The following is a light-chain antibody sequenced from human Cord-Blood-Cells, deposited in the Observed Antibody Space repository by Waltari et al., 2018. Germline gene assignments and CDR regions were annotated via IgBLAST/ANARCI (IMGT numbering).Light chain of an antibody. CDR1: ALPKQY. Sequence: SYELPQPPSVSVSPGPPARLTCSGDALPKQYAYWYQQKPGQAPVLVIYKDSERPSGIPERFSGSSSGTTVTLTISGVQAEDEADYYCQSADSSGTYVVFGGGTKLTVL. V-gene: IGLV3-25*03. J-gene: IGLJ2*01. CDR3: QSADSSGTYVV. CDR2: KDS.